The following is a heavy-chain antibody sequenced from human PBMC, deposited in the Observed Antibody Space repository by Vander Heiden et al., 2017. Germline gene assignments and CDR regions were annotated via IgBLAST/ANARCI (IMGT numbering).Heavy chain of an antibody. J-gene: IGHJ2*01. CDR3: ARDRYPWYGDF. D-gene: IGHD3-9*01. CDR2: IQSDGSKK. Sequence: QVQLVESGGGVVQPGGSLRLSCAASEFSFSYYRLHRVRQAPGKGLDWVAFIQSDGSKKYYAAPVKGRFTISRDNSQNMMYLQMNSLRAEDTAVYYCARDRYPWYGDFWGRGTLVSVSS. CDR1: EFSFSYYR. V-gene: IGHV3-30*02.